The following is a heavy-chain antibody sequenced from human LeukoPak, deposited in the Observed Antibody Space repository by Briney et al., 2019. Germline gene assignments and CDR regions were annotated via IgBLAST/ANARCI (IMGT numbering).Heavy chain of an antibody. CDR2: MSGSGGST. V-gene: IGHV3-23*01. CDR1: GFTFSSYA. J-gene: IGHJ6*02. D-gene: IGHD4-17*01. CDR3: ARVRYGELDV. Sequence: GGSLRLSCAASGFTFSSYAMGWVRQAPGKGLEWVSSMSGSGGSTYYADSVKGRFTISKDDSKNTLYLQMNSLRAEDTAVYYCARVRYGELDVWGQGTTVTVSS.